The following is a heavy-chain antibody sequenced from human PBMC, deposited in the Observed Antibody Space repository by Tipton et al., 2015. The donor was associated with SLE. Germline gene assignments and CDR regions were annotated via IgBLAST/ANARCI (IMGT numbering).Heavy chain of an antibody. D-gene: IGHD4-17*01. CDR1: GYTFTTYD. V-gene: IGHV1-8*01. CDR3: ARGGPDYGDYFADAFDI. Sequence: QSGAEVKKPEASVTVSCSASGYTFTTYDINWVRQATGQRLEWMGWMNPNSSKTGYAQKFQGRITMTRNTSISTAYMELSSLRSEDTAVYYCARGGPDYGDYFADAFDIWGQGTMVTVSS. J-gene: IGHJ3*02. CDR2: MNPNSSKT.